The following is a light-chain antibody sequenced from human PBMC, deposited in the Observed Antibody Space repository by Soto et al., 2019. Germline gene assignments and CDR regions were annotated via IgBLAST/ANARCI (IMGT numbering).Light chain of an antibody. CDR3: VQRTTWPWT. V-gene: IGKV3-11*01. CDR1: QSVSVH. CDR2: DAS. Sequence: EIVLTQSPGTLSLSPGERATLSCRASQSVSVHLAWYQQKPGQAPRLLIYDASNRATGIPAGFSGSGSGTDFTLSISSLEPEDFAVYHCVQRTTWPWTCGQGSKVEIK. J-gene: IGKJ1*01.